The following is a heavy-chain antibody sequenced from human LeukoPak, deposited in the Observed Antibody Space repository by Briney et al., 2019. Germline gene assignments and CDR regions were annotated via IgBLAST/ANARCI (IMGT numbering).Heavy chain of an antibody. V-gene: IGHV4-39*01. D-gene: IGHD1-1*01. CDR2: IYNSGST. Sequence: SETLSLTCTVSGGSISSCSFYWDWIPEPPGKGLECIGTIYNSGSTNSNPSLKSRVTISVNTSKNPFSLKLSSVTAADTAVYYCSRRTRGAAFDIWGQGTMVTVSS. CDR1: GGSISSCSFY. CDR3: SRRTRGAAFDI. J-gene: IGHJ3*02.